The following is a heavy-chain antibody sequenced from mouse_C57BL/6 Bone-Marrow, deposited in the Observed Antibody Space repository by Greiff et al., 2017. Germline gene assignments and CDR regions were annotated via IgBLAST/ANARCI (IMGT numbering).Heavy chain of an antibody. CDR2: IDPSDSYT. CDR1: GYTFTSYW. J-gene: IGHJ3*01. V-gene: IGHV1-69*01. CDR3: AVYYGNPWFAY. Sequence: VQLQQPGAELVMPGASVKLSCKASGYTFTSYWMHWVKQRPGQGLEWIGEIDPSDSYTNYNQKFKGKSTLTVDKSPSTAYMQLSSLTSEDSAVYYCAVYYGNPWFAYWGQGTLVTVSA. D-gene: IGHD2-1*01.